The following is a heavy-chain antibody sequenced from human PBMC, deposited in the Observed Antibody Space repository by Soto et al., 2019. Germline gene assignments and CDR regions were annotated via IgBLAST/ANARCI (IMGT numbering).Heavy chain of an antibody. Sequence: GASVKVSCKASGGTFSSYAISWVRQAPGQGLEWMGGIIPIFGTANYAQKFQGRVTITADESTSTAYMELSSLRSEDTAVYYCARAPDYGGNFDYWGQGTLVTVSS. CDR3: ARAPDYGGNFDY. V-gene: IGHV1-69*13. J-gene: IGHJ4*02. D-gene: IGHD4-17*01. CDR1: GGTFSSYA. CDR2: IIPIFGTA.